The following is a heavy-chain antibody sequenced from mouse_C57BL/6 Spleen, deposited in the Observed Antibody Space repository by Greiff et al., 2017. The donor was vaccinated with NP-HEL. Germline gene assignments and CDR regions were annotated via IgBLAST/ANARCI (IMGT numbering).Heavy chain of an antibody. CDR3: ARRDYYGSSYFAY. CDR1: GFTFSDYG. J-gene: IGHJ3*01. CDR2: ISSGSSTI. V-gene: IGHV5-17*01. Sequence: EVQRVESGGGLVKPGGSLKLSCAASGFTFSDYGMHWVRQAPEKGLEWVAYISSGSSTIYYADTVKGRFTISRDNAKNTLFLQMTSLRSEDTAMYYCARRDYYGSSYFAYWGQGTLVTVSA. D-gene: IGHD1-1*01.